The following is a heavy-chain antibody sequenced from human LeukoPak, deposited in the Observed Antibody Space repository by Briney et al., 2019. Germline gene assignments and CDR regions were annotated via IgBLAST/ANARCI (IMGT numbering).Heavy chain of an antibody. CDR1: GFTFSSYG. Sequence: GGFLRLSCAASGFTFSSYGMHWVRQAPGKGLEWVAVISYDGSNKYYADSVKGRFTISRDNSKNTLYLQMNSLRAEDTAVYYCAKSTVTTVLDYWGQGTLVTVSS. CDR2: ISYDGSNK. D-gene: IGHD4-17*01. V-gene: IGHV3-30*18. J-gene: IGHJ4*02. CDR3: AKSTVTTVLDY.